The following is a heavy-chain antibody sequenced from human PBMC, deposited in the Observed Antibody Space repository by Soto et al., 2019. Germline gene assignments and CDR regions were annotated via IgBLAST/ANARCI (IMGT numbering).Heavy chain of an antibody. CDR3: ARVPYSSSWYYFDY. V-gene: IGHV3-11*05. D-gene: IGHD6-13*01. CDR1: GFTFSDYY. J-gene: IGHJ4*02. Sequence: QVQLVESGGGLVKPGGSLRLSCAASGFTFSDYYMTWVRQAPGKGLEWISYISGSSGHTNYGDSVKGRFTISRDNAKNSLYLQMNSLRADDTAVYYCARVPYSSSWYYFDYWGQGTLVTVSS. CDR2: ISGSSGHT.